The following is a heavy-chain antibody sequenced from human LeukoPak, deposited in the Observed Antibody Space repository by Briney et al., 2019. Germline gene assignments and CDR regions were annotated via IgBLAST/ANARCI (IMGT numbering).Heavy chain of an antibody. D-gene: IGHD2-2*01. J-gene: IGHJ4*02. CDR2: VKTKADGGTT. CDR3: VTDVPYPAPQIDF. CDR1: GFTFSSAW. Sequence: GGSLRLSCAASGFTFSSAWMSWVRQAPGKGREWVSHVKTKADGGTTEYAAPVKGRFTISRDDSKNTLDLQMNSLKTEDTGMYYCVTDVPYPAPQIDFWGQGTLVTVSA. V-gene: IGHV3-15*01.